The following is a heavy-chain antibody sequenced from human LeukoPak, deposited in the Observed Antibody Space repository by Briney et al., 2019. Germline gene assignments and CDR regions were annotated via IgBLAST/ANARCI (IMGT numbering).Heavy chain of an antibody. Sequence: SETLSLTCTVSGDSISGYYWSWIRQPPGKGLEWIGYIYYSGNTNYNPSLKSRATISVDTSKNQFSLKLSFVTAADTAVYFCARAAATTRNGFGLWVQGTLVTVSS. CDR1: GDSISGYY. CDR2: IYYSGNT. V-gene: IGHV4-59*08. J-gene: IGHJ4*02. CDR3: ARAAATTRNGFGL. D-gene: IGHD1-26*01.